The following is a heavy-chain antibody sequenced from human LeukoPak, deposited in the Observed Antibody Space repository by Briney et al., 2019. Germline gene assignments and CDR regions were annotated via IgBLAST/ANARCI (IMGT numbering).Heavy chain of an antibody. CDR3: ARGWGEKGGCRGGTCNNPEFDY. Sequence: QAGGSLRLSCAASGFTFSNYWMNWVRQAPGKGLEWVANIKESGSEKYYMDSVKGRFTISRDNAKDSLYLQMNSLRVEDTAVYYCARGWGEKGGCRGGTCNNPEFDYWGQGTLVTVSS. J-gene: IGHJ4*02. CDR1: GFTFSNYW. V-gene: IGHV3-7*01. CDR2: IKESGSEK. D-gene: IGHD2-15*01.